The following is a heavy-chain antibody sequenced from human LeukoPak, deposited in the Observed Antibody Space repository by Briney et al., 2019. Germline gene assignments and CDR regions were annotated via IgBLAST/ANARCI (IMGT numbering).Heavy chain of an antibody. Sequence: SETLSLTCTVSGGSISTYYWNWIRQPPGKGLEWIGYIYHSGSTNYNPSLQSRVTISVDTSKNQFSLNLNSVSAADTAVYYCARGGAARLHFQNWGQGTLVTVSS. D-gene: IGHD6-6*01. V-gene: IGHV4-59*01. CDR1: GGSISTYY. J-gene: IGHJ1*01. CDR3: ARGGAARLHFQN. CDR2: IYHSGST.